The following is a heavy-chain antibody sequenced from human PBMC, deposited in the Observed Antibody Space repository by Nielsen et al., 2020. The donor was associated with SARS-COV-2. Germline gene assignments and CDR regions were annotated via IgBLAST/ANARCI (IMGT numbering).Heavy chain of an antibody. CDR2: ISGRGTST. J-gene: IGHJ3*02. CDR3: AGVEYSTSSGAFDI. V-gene: IGHV3-23*01. Sequence: GESLKISCAASGFIFTTYDMRWVRQAPGKGLEWVSSISGRGTSTYYADSVKGRFTISRDNSKNTLDLHMNSLRADDTAVYFCAGVEYSTSSGAFDIWGQGTVVTVSS. CDR1: GFIFTTYD. D-gene: IGHD6-6*01.